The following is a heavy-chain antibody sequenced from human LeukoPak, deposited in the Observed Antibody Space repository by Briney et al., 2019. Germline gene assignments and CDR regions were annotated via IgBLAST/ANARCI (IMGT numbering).Heavy chain of an antibody. Sequence: SQTLSLTCAISGDSVSSNSAAWNWIRQSPLSGLEWLGGTYYRSNWYNDYAVSVKSRVTISSDTSKNLFSLQLNSVTPEDTAVYYCARSLSSSGGLRLDYWGQGTLVTVSS. D-gene: IGHD6-13*01. CDR1: GDSVSSNSAA. J-gene: IGHJ4*02. CDR3: ARSLSSSGGLRLDY. V-gene: IGHV6-1*01. CDR2: TYYRSNWYN.